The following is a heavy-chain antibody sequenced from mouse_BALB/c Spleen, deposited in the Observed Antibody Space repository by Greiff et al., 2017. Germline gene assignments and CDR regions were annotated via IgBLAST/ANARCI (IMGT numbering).Heavy chain of an antibody. CDR3: ARQQLLRPFDY. J-gene: IGHJ2*01. CDR1: GFTFSSYG. Sequence: EVKLMESGGDLVKPGGSLKLSCAASGFTFSSYGMSWVRQTPDKRLEWVATISSGGSYTYYPDSVKGRFTISRDNAKNTLYLQMSSLKSEDTAMYYCARQQLLRPFDYWGQGTTLTVSS. V-gene: IGHV5-6*01. D-gene: IGHD1-2*01. CDR2: ISSGGSYT.